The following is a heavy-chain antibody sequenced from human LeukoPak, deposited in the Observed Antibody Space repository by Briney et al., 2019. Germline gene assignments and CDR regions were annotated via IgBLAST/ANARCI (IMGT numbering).Heavy chain of an antibody. CDR1: GGSISSYY. Sequence: SETLSLTCSVSGGSISSYYWSWIRQPPGKGLEGIGYIYYSGSTNYNPSLKSRATISEDTSKNQFSLKLSSVTAADTAVYYCARLRRQLVRDAFDIWGQGTMVTVSS. CDR3: ARLRRQLVRDAFDI. D-gene: IGHD6-13*01. V-gene: IGHV4-59*08. J-gene: IGHJ3*02. CDR2: IYYSGST.